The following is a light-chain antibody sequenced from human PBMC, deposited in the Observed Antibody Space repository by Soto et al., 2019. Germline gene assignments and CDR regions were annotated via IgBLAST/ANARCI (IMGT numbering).Light chain of an antibody. V-gene: IGLV2-8*01. J-gene: IGLJ1*01. CDR2: EVT. CDR3: AAWDDSLNGYV. CDR1: ANDVGNYNF. Sequence: QSVLTQTPSASGSPGQSVTISCTGTANDVGNYNFVSWYQQHPGKAPKLIIYEVTKRPSGVPARFSGSKSGNAASLTVSGLQAEDEADYYCAAWDDSLNGYVFGTGTKVTVL.